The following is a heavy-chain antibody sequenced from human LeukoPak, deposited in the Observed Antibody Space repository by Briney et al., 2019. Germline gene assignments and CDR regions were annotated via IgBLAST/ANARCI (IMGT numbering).Heavy chain of an antibody. CDR3: ARDPNGDYIGAFDM. CDR1: GFTFSAYA. Sequence: GGSLRLSCTASGFTFSAYAMMWVRQAPGKGPEWVSAIRGGGGSAFYADSVKGRFTISRDNSKYTLFLQMNSLRAEDTAVYYCARDPNGDYIGAFDMWGPGTIVTVSS. J-gene: IGHJ3*02. V-gene: IGHV3-23*01. D-gene: IGHD4-17*01. CDR2: IRGGGGSA.